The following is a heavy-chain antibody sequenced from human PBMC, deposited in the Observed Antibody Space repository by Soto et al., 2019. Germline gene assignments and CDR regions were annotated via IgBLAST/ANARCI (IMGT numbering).Heavy chain of an antibody. CDR1: GVMFSNYK. V-gene: IGHV3-21*01. CDR2: ISSSGNQK. J-gene: IGHJ6*02. Sequence: PGGSLRLSCGASGVMFSNYKVIWVRQAPSKGLEWVSSISSSGNQKFVAESLRGRFAISRDNAKNSLYLQISSLTAEDTAVYYCARVPPYYGSYCSYSMDVWRRRTTVTDS. D-gene: IGHD3-3*01. CDR3: ARVPPYYGSYCSYSMDV.